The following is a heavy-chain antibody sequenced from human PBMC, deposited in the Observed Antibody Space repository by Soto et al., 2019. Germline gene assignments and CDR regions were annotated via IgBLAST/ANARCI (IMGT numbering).Heavy chain of an antibody. CDR1: GFTLRSYP. V-gene: IGHV3-23*01. Sequence: GGTLRLSCAASGFTLRSYPMNWVRQAPGKGLEWVSSVSGSCGRTYYADSVKGRFAISRDNSKNRLFVQMNSLQVHDTALYHCGPSKSSPIKWFDPWGKGSLSADSS. CDR3: GPSKSSPIKWFDP. J-gene: IGHJ5*02. CDR2: VSGSCGRT. D-gene: IGHD5-12*01.